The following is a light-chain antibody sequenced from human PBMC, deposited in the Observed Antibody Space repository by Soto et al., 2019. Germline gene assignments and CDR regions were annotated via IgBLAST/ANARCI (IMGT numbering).Light chain of an antibody. J-gene: IGKJ2*03. CDR3: QQYDTPPRS. CDR2: GAS. Sequence: EIVLTQSPGTLSLSPGERATLSCRASQSVSRSFLAWYQQKPGQAPRLLIYGASSRATGIPDRFSGSGSGTDFTLPISRLEPEDSALYYCQQYDTPPRSFGQGTKLEI. CDR1: QSVSRSF. V-gene: IGKV3-20*01.